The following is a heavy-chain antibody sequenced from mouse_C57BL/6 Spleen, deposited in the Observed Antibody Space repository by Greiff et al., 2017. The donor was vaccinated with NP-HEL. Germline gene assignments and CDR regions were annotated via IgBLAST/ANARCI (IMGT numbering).Heavy chain of an antibody. CDR3: ARYETARGFAY. D-gene: IGHD3-2*01. V-gene: IGHV1-18*01. Sequence: EVQLQQSGPELVKPGASVKIPCKASGYTFTDYNMDWVKQSHGKSLEWIGDINPNNCGTIYTQKFQGKATLTVDKSSSTAYMELRSLTSEDTAVYYCARYETARGFAYWGQGTLVTVSA. CDR2: INPNNCGT. CDR1: GYTFTDYN. J-gene: IGHJ3*01.